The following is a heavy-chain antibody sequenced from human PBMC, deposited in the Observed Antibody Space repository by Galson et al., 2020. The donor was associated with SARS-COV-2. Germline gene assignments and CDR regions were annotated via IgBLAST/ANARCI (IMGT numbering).Heavy chain of an antibody. J-gene: IGHJ5*02. CDR2: IYYSGST. CDR3: ARLLDCSGGSCPHNWFDP. V-gene: IGHV4-39*01. D-gene: IGHD2-15*01. Sequence: SETLSLTCTVSGGSISSSSYYWGWIRQPPGKGLEWIGSIYYSGSTYYNPSLKSRVTISVDTSKNQFSLKLSSVTAADTAVYNCARLLDCSGGSCPHNWFDPWGQGTLVTVSS. CDR1: GGSISSSSYY.